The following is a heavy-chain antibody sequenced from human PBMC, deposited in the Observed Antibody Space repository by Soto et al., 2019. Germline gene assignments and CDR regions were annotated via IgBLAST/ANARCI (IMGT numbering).Heavy chain of an antibody. CDR3: AREGGESRWYNYYGMDV. V-gene: IGHV4-59*01. CDR2: IYYSGST. Sequence: PTETLSLTCTVSGGSISTYYWSWIRQPPGKGLEWVGYIYYSGSTNYNPSLKSRVTISVDTSKNQFSLKLSSVTAADTAVYYCAREGGESRWYNYYGMDVWGQGNTVTVSS. D-gene: IGHD6-13*01. J-gene: IGHJ6*02. CDR1: GGSISTYY.